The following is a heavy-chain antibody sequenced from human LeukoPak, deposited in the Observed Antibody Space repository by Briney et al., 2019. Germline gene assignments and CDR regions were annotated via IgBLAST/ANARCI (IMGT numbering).Heavy chain of an antibody. V-gene: IGHV1-46*01. D-gene: IGHD2-8*01. CDR2: INPSTGST. CDR3: ARGVPLGYCTYGVCYPPYYFDY. CDR1: GYIFTSYY. J-gene: IGHJ4*02. Sequence: ASVKVSCKASGYIFTSYYIFWVRQAPGQGLEWMGIINPSTGSTSYSQKFQGRVTMTRDMSTSTVYMELSSLRSEETAVYSCARGVPLGYCTYGVCYPPYYFDYWGQGTLVTASS.